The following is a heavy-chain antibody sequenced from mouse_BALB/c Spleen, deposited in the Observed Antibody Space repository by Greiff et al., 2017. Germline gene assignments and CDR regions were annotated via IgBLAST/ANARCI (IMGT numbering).Heavy chain of an antibody. J-gene: IGHJ2*01. CDR3: ARDRYEGFDY. CDR1: GYTFTSYV. V-gene: IGHV1-14*01. Sequence: VQLQQSGPELVKPGASVKMSCKASGYTFTSYVMHWVKQKPGQGLEWIGYINPYNDGTKYNEKCKGKATLTSDESSSTAYMELSSLTSEDSAVYYCARDRYEGFDYWGQGTTLTVSS. D-gene: IGHD2-14*01. CDR2: INPYNDGT.